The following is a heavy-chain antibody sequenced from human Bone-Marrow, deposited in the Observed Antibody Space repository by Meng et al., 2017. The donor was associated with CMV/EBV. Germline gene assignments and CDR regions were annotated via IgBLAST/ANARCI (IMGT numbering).Heavy chain of an antibody. Sequence: ASVKVSCKTSGYTFATYGISWVRQAPGQGLEWMGWISTYNANTNYAQNLQGRVTMTTDTSTSTAYMELRSLRSDDTAVYYCARGRRALRYCSSTSCPAGAFDIWGQGTMVTVSS. J-gene: IGHJ3*02. V-gene: IGHV1-18*01. CDR3: ARGRRALRYCSSTSCPAGAFDI. CDR2: ISTYNANT. D-gene: IGHD2-2*01. CDR1: GYTFATYG.